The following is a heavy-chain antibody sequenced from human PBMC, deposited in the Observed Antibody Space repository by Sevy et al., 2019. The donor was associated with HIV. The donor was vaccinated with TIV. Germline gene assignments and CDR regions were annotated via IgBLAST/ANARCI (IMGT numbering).Heavy chain of an antibody. J-gene: IGHJ4*02. V-gene: IGHV3-23*01. D-gene: IGHD3-22*01. CDR1: GFTFSSYA. CDR2: ISGSGGST. CDR3: AKTIVVVTYYFDY. Sequence: GGSLRLSCAASGFTFSSYAMSWVRQAPGRGLEWVSAISGSGGSTYYADSVKGRFTISRDNSKNTLYLQMNSLRAEDTAVYYCAKTIVVVTYYFDYWGQGTLVTVSS.